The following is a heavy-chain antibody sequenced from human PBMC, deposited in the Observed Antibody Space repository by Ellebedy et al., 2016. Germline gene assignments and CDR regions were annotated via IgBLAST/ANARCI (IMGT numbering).Heavy chain of an antibody. CDR1: GGSISSGGYY. V-gene: IGHV4-31*03. Sequence: SETLSLTCTVSGGSISSGGYYWSWIRQHPGMGLEWIGHISYTVSTYYNPSLKSRLNISVDASKNQFSLELNSLTAADTAVYYCARGRCAGHSCYSSFDYWGQGTLVTVSP. CDR3: ARGRCAGHSCYSSFDY. J-gene: IGHJ4*02. CDR2: ISYTVST. D-gene: IGHD2-15*01.